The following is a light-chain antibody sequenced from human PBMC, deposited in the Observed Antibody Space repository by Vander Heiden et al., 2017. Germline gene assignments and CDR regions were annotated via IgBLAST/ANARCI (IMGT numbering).Light chain of an antibody. V-gene: IGKV1-33*01. Sequence: DLQMTQSPSYLPASVGDRVTITCQASQDISSHLHWYQQKPGKAPNLLIYDASNLETGVPSRFSGSGSGTHFTFTIGSLQPEDFATYFCQQYDNLPYTFGQGTKLDIK. CDR3: QQYDNLPYT. CDR1: QDISSH. CDR2: DAS. J-gene: IGKJ2*01.